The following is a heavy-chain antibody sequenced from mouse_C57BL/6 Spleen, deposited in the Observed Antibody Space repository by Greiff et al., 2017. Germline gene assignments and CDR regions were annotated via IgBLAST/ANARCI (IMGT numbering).Heavy chain of an antibody. V-gene: IGHV5-15*01. J-gene: IGHJ4*01. Sequence: EVMLVESGGGLVQPAGSLKLSCAASGFTFSDYGMAWVRQAPRKGPEWVAFISNLAYSIYYADTVTGRFTISRENAKNTLYLEMSSLRSEDTAMYYCARHGLGRPMDYWGQGTSVTVSS. D-gene: IGHD4-1*01. CDR1: GFTFSDYG. CDR2: ISNLAYSI. CDR3: ARHGLGRPMDY.